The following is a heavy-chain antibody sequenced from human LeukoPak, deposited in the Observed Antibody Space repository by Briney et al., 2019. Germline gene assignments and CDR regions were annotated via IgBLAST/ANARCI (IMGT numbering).Heavy chain of an antibody. Sequence: PGGSLRLSCAASKFSFSSYWMHWVRQAPGKGLEWVSGISWNSGSIGYADSVKGRFTISRDNAKNSLYLQMNSLRAEDTALYYCMSGPTSQYSSSLAVDYWGQGTLVTVSS. CDR2: ISWNSGSI. V-gene: IGHV3-9*01. CDR1: KFSFSSYW. J-gene: IGHJ4*02. D-gene: IGHD6-13*01. CDR3: MSGPTSQYSSSLAVDY.